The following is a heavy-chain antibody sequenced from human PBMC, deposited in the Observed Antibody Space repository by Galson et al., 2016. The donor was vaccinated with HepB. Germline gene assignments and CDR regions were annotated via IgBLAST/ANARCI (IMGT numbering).Heavy chain of an antibody. Sequence: SVKVSCKDSGDTLGRSGVTWVRQAPGQGLEWMGWISSHNGNTNYAQRFHGRVTMTTDRSTRTAYMELRSLRFDDTAVYFCAAEVGGYLDYWGRGTLVTVSS. J-gene: IGHJ4*02. V-gene: IGHV1-18*04. CDR2: ISSHNGNT. D-gene: IGHD3-16*02. CDR1: GDTLGRSG. CDR3: AAEVGGYLDY.